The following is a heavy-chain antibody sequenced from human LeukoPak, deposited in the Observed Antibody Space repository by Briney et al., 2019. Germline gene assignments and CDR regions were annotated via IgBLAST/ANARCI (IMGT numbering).Heavy chain of an antibody. CDR2: MNPNSGNT. CDR1: GYTFTNYN. V-gene: IGHV1-8*03. J-gene: IGHJ3*01. D-gene: IGHD6-6*01. Sequence: ASVKVSCKASGYTFTNYNINWVRQATGQGLEWMGWMNPNSGNTGYAQKLQGRVTFTRNTSISTVYMELSSLRSEDTAVYYCARTPVGYSSSGDAFDFWGQGTMVTVSS. CDR3: ARTPVGYSSSGDAFDF.